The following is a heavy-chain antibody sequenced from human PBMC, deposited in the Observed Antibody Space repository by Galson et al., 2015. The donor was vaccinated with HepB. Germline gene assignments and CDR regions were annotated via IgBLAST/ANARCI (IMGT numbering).Heavy chain of an antibody. CDR3: ARTIFGVVIGDNWFDP. V-gene: IGHV5-51*03. CDR1: GYSFTSYW. CDR2: IYPGDSDT. J-gene: IGHJ5*02. Sequence: QSGAEVKKPGESLKISCKGSGYSFTSYWIGWVRQMPGKGLEWMGIIYPGDSDTRYSPSFQGQVTISADKSISTAYLQWSSLKASDTAMYYCARTIFGVVIGDNWFDPWGQGTLVTVSS. D-gene: IGHD3-3*01.